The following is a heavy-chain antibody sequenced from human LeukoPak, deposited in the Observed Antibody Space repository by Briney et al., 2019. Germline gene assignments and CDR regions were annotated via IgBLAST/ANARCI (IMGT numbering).Heavy chain of an antibody. CDR3: ARDKTTYCGRDCYAFDV. J-gene: IGHJ3*01. V-gene: IGHV3-48*03. Sequence: SGGSLRLSCAASGFTFSSYEMNWVRQAPGKGLEWVSYITRSSSTIYYADSVEGRFTISRDNDKNLLYLQMNSLRVEDTALYYCARDKTTYCGRDCYAFDVWGQGTMVTVSS. D-gene: IGHD2-21*02. CDR2: ITRSSSTI. CDR1: GFTFSSYE.